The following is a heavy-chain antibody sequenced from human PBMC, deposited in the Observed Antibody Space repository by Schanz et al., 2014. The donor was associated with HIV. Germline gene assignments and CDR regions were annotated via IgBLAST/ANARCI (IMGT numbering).Heavy chain of an antibody. CDR2: ISYDGSIK. CDR3: AKVGRIYSTTWIDH. J-gene: IGHJ4*02. V-gene: IGHV3-30*18. CDR1: GFTFSSYA. D-gene: IGHD6-13*01. Sequence: VQLLQSGGGLVKPGGSMRLFCAAYGFTFSSYAMSWVRQAPGKGLEWVAVISYDGSIKEYADSVKGRFAISRDNSKNTVYLQMNSLRGEDSAVYYCAKVGRIYSTTWIDHWGQGTLVTVSS.